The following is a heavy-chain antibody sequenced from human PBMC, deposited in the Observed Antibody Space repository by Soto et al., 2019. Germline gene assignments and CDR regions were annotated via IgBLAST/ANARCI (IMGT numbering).Heavy chain of an antibody. Sequence: SEILSLTCAVSGGSISSGGYSWSWIRQPPGKGLEWIGYIYHSGSTYYNPSLKSRVTISVDRSKNQFSLKLSSVTTADTAVYYCARDQLEGNWFDPWGQGTLVTVSS. CDR1: GGSISSGGYS. D-gene: IGHD1-1*01. J-gene: IGHJ5*02. V-gene: IGHV4-30-2*01. CDR3: ARDQLEGNWFDP. CDR2: IYHSGST.